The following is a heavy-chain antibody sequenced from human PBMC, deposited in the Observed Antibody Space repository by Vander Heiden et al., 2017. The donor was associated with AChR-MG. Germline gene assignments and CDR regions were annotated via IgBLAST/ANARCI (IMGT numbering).Heavy chain of an antibody. CDR2: ISSSSSYI. Sequence: EVQLVESGGGLVKPGGSLRLSCAASGFTFSSYSMNWVRQAPGKGLEWVSSISSSSSYIYYADAVKGRFTISRDNAKNSLYLQMKRMRAEDTAVYYFARGRHSSGWYLDYWGQGTLVTVSS. J-gene: IGHJ4*02. V-gene: IGHV3-21*01. D-gene: IGHD6-19*01. CDR3: ARGRHSSGWYLDY. CDR1: GFTFSSYS.